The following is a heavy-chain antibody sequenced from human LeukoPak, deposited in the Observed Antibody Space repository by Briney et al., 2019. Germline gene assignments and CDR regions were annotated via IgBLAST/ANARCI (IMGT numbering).Heavy chain of an antibody. D-gene: IGHD4/OR15-4a*01. CDR2: IKSGTT. Sequence: RGSLRLSCVASGFTVNNAWMSWVRQAPGKGLEWVGRIKSGTTQYVAPLKGRFIISRDDSENTMYLQMNSLKTDDTAVYYCTTDMVALGDSWGQGTLVIVSS. CDR1: GFTVNNAW. J-gene: IGHJ4*02. V-gene: IGHV3-15*01. CDR3: TTDMVALGDS.